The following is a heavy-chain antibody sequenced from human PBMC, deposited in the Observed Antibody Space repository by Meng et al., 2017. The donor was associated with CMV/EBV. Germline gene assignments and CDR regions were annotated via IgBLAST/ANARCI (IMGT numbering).Heavy chain of an antibody. CDR1: GFIFSNYG. CDR3: AKDILEVPVPAAILSYGMDV. Sequence: GGSLRLSCAASGFIFSNYGMTWVRQGPGKRLEWVSAISGSGDGTHFAESVKGRSTISRDNSKNSLYLQMNSLRTEDTALYYCAKDILEVPVPAAILSYGMDVWGQGTTVTVSS. CDR2: ISGSGDGT. V-gene: IGHV3-43*02. J-gene: IGHJ6*02. D-gene: IGHD2-2*02.